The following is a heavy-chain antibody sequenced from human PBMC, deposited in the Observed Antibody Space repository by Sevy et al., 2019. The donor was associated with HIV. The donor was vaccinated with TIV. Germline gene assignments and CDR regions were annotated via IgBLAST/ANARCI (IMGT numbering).Heavy chain of an antibody. CDR3: VRDGGGGTTISGMDL. J-gene: IGHJ6*02. V-gene: IGHV1-2*06. D-gene: IGHD1-7*01. CDR1: GYTFTGDY. Sequence: ASVKVSCKASGYTFTGDYLHWVRQAPGQGLEWMGRVYHYSSGTNYAQKFQGRVTMTRDTSISTAYMELNRLRFDDTAVYYCVRDGGGGTTISGMDLWGQGTTVTVSS. CDR2: VYHYSSGT.